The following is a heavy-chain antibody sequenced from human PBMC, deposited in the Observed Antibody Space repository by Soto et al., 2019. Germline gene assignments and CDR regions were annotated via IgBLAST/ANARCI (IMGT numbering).Heavy chain of an antibody. CDR2: IYYSGST. D-gene: IGHD3-22*01. J-gene: IGHJ4*02. V-gene: IGHV4-30-4*01. CDR1: GGSISSGDYY. CDR3: ARLGGYYQAFDQ. Sequence: SETLSLTCTVSGGSISSGDYYLSWIRQPPGKGLEWIGYIYYSGSTYYNPSLKSRVTISVDTSKNQFSLKLSSVTAADTAVYYCARLGGYYQAFDQWGQGSLVTVSS.